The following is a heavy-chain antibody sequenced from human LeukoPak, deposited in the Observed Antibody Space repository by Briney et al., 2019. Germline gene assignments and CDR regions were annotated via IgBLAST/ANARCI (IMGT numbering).Heavy chain of an antibody. CDR1: GFTFDDYA. CDR2: ISWNSGSI. Sequence: GGSLRLSCAASGFTFDDYAMHWVRQAPGKGLEWVSGISWNSGSIGYADSVKGRFTISRDNAKNSLYLQMNSLRAEDTALYYCAKDRSGYSSNPDYWGQGTLVTVSS. J-gene: IGHJ4*02. V-gene: IGHV3-9*01. CDR3: AKDRSGYSSNPDY. D-gene: IGHD5-18*01.